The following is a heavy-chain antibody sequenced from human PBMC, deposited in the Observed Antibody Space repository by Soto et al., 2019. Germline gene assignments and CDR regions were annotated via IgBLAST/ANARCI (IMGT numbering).Heavy chain of an antibody. CDR3: ARDVAFDIVVVPAARSAFDI. CDR2: ISSNGDYT. Sequence: GGSLRLSCAASGFTFSSYPMHWVRQAPGKGLEYVSSISSNGDYTHYANSVKGRFTISRDGSENTLYLQMGSLRAEDMAVYYCARDVAFDIVVVPAARSAFDIWGQGTMVTVSS. CDR1: GFTFSSYP. J-gene: IGHJ3*02. V-gene: IGHV3-64*01. D-gene: IGHD2-2*01.